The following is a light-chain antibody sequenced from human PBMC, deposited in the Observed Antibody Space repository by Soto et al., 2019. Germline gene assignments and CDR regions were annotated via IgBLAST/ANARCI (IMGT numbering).Light chain of an antibody. CDR1: QSVSSSY. Sequence: EIVLTQSPGTLSLSPGERATLSCRASQSVSSSYLAWYQQTPVQAPRLLIYGAASRTTGIPDRFSGSGSGTDFTLTISRLESVDFVVYYSQHYSDSPYTFGQGTNLEIK. CDR3: QHYSDSPYT. V-gene: IGKV3-20*01. J-gene: IGKJ2*01. CDR2: GAA.